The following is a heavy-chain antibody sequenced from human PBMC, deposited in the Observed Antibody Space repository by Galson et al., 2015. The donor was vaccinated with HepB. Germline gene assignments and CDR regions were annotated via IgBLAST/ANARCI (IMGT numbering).Heavy chain of an antibody. V-gene: IGHV3-30*18. J-gene: IGHJ4*02. D-gene: IGHD3-22*01. CDR2: ISSEGGTK. CDR3: AKDMRGVGSFDY. CDR1: GYAFCGYD. Sequence: SLRLLCAASGYAFCGYDMQWVRQAPGKGLEWVAVISSEGGTKFYADSVKGRFAISRDNSKNTLSLQMNSLRTEDTAVYYCAKDMRGVGSFDYWGQGTLVTVSS.